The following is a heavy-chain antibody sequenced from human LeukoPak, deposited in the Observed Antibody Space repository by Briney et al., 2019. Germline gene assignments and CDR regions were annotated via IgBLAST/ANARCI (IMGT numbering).Heavy chain of an antibody. D-gene: IGHD4-17*01. CDR3: ARGRPFEGGDYGDY. CDR1: GFTFSSYS. V-gene: IGHV3-48*01. J-gene: IGHJ4*02. CDR2: ISSSSSTI. Sequence: GGSLRLSCAASGFTFSSYSMNWVRQAPGKGLEWVSYISSSSSTIYYADSVKGRFTISRDNAKNSLYLQMNSLRAEDTAVYYCARGRPFEGGDYGDYWGQGTLVTVSS.